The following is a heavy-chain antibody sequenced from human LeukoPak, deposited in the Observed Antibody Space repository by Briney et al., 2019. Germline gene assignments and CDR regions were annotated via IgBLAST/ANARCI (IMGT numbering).Heavy chain of an antibody. CDR3: ARRRYMDV. V-gene: IGHV4-34*01. J-gene: IGHJ6*03. CDR2: INYSGST. Sequence: KPSETLSLTCAVYGGSFSGYYWTWIRQPPGKALEWIWEINYSGSTNYNPSLKSRVTISVDTSKNQFSLKLSSVTAADTAVYYCARRRYMDVWGKGTAVTISS. CDR1: GGSFSGYY.